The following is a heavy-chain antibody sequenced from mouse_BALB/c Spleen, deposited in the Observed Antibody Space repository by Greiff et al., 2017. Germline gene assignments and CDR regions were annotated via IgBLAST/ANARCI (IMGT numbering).Heavy chain of an antibody. Sequence: EVQLQESGAELVRPGALVKLSCKASGFNIKDYYMHWVKQRPEQGLEWIGWIDPENGNTIYDPKFQGKASITADTSSNTAYLQLSSLTSEDTAVYYCARRRNYYAMDYWGQGTSVTVAS. V-gene: IGHV14-1*02. J-gene: IGHJ4*01. CDR3: ARRRNYYAMDY. CDR2: IDPENGNT. CDR1: GFNIKDYY.